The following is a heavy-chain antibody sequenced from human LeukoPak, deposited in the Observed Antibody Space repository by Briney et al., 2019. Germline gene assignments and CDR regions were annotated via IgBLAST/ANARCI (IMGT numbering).Heavy chain of an antibody. V-gene: IGHV1-69*05. J-gene: IGHJ6*03. CDR2: IIPIFGTA. D-gene: IGHD6-19*01. Sequence: GASVKVSCKASGGTFSSYAISWVRQAPGQGLEWMGGIIPIFGTANYAQKFQGSVTITTDESTSTAYMELSSLRSEDTAVYYCARTYSSGWYLLGYMDVWGKGTTVTVSS. CDR3: ARTYSSGWYLLGYMDV. CDR1: GGTFSSYA.